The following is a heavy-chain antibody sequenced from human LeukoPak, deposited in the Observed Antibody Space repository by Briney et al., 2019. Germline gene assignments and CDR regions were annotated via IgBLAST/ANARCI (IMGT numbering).Heavy chain of an antibody. CDR2: IYYSGST. Sequence: SETLSLTCAVYGGSFSGYYWSWIRQPPGKGLEWIGSIYYSGSTYYNPSLKSRVTISVDTSKNQFSLKLSSVTAADTAVYYCATTVAGKVDYWGQGTLVTVSS. CDR3: ATTVAGKVDY. V-gene: IGHV4-34*01. J-gene: IGHJ4*02. CDR1: GGSFSGYY. D-gene: IGHD6-19*01.